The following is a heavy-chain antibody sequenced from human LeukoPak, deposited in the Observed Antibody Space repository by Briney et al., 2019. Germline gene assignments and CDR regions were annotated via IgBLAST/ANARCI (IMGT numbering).Heavy chain of an antibody. Sequence: PGGSLRLSCAASGFTFSSYWMHWVRQAPGKGLEWVSAISGSGGSTYYADSVKGRFTISRDNSKNTLYLQMNSLRAEDTAVYYCAKDRAHLEWLSDVWGQGTLVTVSS. CDR1: GFTFSSYW. D-gene: IGHD3-3*01. V-gene: IGHV3-23*01. CDR2: ISGSGGST. CDR3: AKDRAHLEWLSDV. J-gene: IGHJ4*02.